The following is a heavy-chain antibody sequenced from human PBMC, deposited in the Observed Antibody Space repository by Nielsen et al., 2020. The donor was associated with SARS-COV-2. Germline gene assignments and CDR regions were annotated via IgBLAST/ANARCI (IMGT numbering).Heavy chain of an antibody. Sequence: GESLKISCAASGFTFSSYAMSWVRQAPGKGLEWVSAISGSGGSTYYADSVKGRFTISRDNSKNTLYLQMNSLRAEDTAVYYCAKDLKEYGMDVWGQGTTVTVSS. V-gene: IGHV3-23*01. CDR2: ISGSGGST. CDR1: GFTFSSYA. CDR3: AKDLKEYGMDV. J-gene: IGHJ6*02.